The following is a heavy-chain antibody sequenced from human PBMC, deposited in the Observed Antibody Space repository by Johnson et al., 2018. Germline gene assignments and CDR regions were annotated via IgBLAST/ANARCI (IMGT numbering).Heavy chain of an antibody. D-gene: IGHD1-26*01. CDR2: IWYDGGNK. CDR3: ARDRSAGYYYGMDV. V-gene: IGHV3-33*01. J-gene: IGHJ6*02. CDR1: GLTFSSYG. Sequence: QVQLVESWGGVVQXGRSLKLSCAGSGLTFSSYGMHWVRPAPGTGLEWVAVIWYDGGNKYYAASVKGRIAISRDNSKNTLELQMTSLRAEDTALYYCARDRSAGYYYGMDVWGQGTTVTVSS.